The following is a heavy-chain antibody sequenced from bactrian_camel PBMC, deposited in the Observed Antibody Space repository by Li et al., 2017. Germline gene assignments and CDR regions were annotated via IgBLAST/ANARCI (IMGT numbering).Heavy chain of an antibody. J-gene: IGHJ4*01. CDR1: AHISGSVC. Sequence: HVQLVESGGGSVQAGGSLRLSCAASAHISGSVCMGYFRQAPGKEREGVAAVLTDGTIYYRDSVKGRFTISQDKAKNTVYLQMDSPKPEDTAMYICSGGWEYLGYGGDLIGGLYWGQGTQVTVS. CDR3: SGGWEYLGYGGDLIGGLY. D-gene: IGHD5*01. V-gene: IGHV3S55*01. CDR2: VLTDGTI.